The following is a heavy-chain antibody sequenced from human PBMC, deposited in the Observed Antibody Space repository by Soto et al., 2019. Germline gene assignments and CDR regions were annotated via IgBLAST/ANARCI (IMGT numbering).Heavy chain of an antibody. Sequence: QVQLVQSGAEVKKPGASVKVSCKASGYSFTSFPIHWVRQAPGQGLECMGWINAANGYTRYSQKFQGRVTITRDTPATTDYMDLSSLTSEATAVYSCASGGGLDDWGQGTLITVSS. D-gene: IGHD3-10*01. CDR1: GYSFTSFP. CDR3: ASGGGLDD. V-gene: IGHV1-3*01. CDR2: INAANGYT. J-gene: IGHJ4*02.